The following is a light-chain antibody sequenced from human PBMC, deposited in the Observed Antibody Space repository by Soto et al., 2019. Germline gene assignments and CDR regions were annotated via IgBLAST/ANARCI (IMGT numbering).Light chain of an antibody. CDR1: ISNIGTNY. V-gene: IGLV1-47*01. CDR3: AAWDDTVRSYV. CDR2: RDN. Sequence: QSVLTQPPSVSGTPGQRVTISCSGGISNIGTNYVHWFQQLPGTAPKVLSNRDNQRPSGVPDRFSGSKSGTSASLAISGLRSEDEAEYYCAAWDDTVRSYVFGTGTK. J-gene: IGLJ1*01.